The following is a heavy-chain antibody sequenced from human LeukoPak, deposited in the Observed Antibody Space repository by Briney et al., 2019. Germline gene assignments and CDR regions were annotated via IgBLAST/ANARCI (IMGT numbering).Heavy chain of an antibody. CDR2: FSGSGGRT. CDR3: AKNVMVKRYIDY. Sequence: GGSLRLSCAASGFTFSTYAMSWVRQAPGKGLEWVSTFSGSGGRTLYADPVKGRFTISRDNSKNTVSLQMNNLRVEDTAIYYCAKNVMVKRYIDYWGQGTPVTVSS. V-gene: IGHV3-23*01. CDR1: GFTFSTYA. J-gene: IGHJ4*02. D-gene: IGHD5-18*01.